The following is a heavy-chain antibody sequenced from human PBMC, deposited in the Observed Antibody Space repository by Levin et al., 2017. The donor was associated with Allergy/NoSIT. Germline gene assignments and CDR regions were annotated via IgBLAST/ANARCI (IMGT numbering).Heavy chain of an antibody. J-gene: IGHJ4*02. V-gene: IGHV3-9*01. CDR1: GFAFEDYA. Sequence: GGSLRLSCAVSGFAFEDYAMHWVRQAPGKGLEWVSGVSWNSGTIAYADSVKGRFTISRDNAKKSVYLQMDSLRTEDTAFYYCADGRYYDFWSGYFRYWSQGSLVTVSP. CDR2: VSWNSGTI. CDR3: ADGRYYDFWSGYFRY. D-gene: IGHD3-3*01.